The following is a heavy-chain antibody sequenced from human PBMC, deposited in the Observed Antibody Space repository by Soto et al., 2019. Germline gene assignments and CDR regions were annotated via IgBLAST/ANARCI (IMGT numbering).Heavy chain of an antibody. J-gene: IGHJ4*02. CDR1: GFTFSSYW. CDR2: INSDGSST. V-gene: IGHV3-74*01. D-gene: IGHD2-15*01. CDR3: ARVYCSGGSCSHLDY. Sequence: EVQLVESGGGLVQPGGSLRLSCAASGFTFSSYWMHWVRQAPGKGLVWVSRINSDGSSTSYADSVKGRFTISRDNAKNTLYLQMNGLGAEETAVYYCARVYCSGGSCSHLDYWGQGTRVTVSP.